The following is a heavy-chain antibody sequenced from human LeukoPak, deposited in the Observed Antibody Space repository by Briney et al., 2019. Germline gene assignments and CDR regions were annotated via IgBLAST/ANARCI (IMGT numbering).Heavy chain of an antibody. CDR2: VSGSGGST. CDR3: ATNSGFSYGYYFDS. Sequence: GGSLRLSCAASGFTFSSYAMSWVRQAPGKGLEWVSAVSGSGGSTYYADSVKGRFTISRDSSKNTLYLQMNNLRAEDTAVYYCATNSGFSYGYYFDSWGQGTLVTVYS. CDR1: GFTFSSYA. D-gene: IGHD5-18*01. J-gene: IGHJ4*02. V-gene: IGHV3-23*01.